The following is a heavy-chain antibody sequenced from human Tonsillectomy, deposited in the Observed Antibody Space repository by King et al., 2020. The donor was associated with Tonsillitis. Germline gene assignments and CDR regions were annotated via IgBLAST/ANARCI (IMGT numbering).Heavy chain of an antibody. CDR2: IHYSGST. J-gene: IGHJ2*01. Sequence: VQLQESGPGLVKPSETLSLTCTVSGGAISSYYWSWIRQPPGKGLEWIGYIHYSGSTNYNPSLKSRVTISVDTSKNQFSLKLSSVTAADTAVYYCARTGGLYWYFDLWGRGTLVTVSS. CDR3: ARTGGLYWYFDL. CDR1: GGAISSYY. D-gene: IGHD1-14*01. V-gene: IGHV4-59*01.